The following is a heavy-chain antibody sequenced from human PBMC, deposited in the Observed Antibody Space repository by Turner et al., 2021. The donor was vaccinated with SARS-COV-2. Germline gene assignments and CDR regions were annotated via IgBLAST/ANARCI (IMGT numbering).Heavy chain of an antibody. J-gene: IGHJ4*02. CDR3: ARDGVGATTYLDY. D-gene: IGHD1-26*01. Sequence: EVQLLESGGGLVKPGGSLSLPCAASGFTFSSYWMHWVRQAPGKGLVWVSRIKSDGSSTIYADSVKGRFTISRDNAKNTLYLQMNSLRAEDTAVYYCARDGVGATTYLDYWGQGTLVTVSS. CDR1: GFTFSSYW. CDR2: IKSDGSST. V-gene: IGHV3-74*01.